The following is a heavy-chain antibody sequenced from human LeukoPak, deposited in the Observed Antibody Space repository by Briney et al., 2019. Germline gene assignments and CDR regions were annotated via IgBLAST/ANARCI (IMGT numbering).Heavy chain of an antibody. Sequence: SETLSLTCAVYGGSFSGYYWSWIRQPPGKGLEWIGSIHYSARIYYNPSLKSRLTISPDTSKNQFSLKLTSVTAADTAVYYCTREVRSAWASFDPWGQGTLVIVSS. V-gene: IGHV4-34*01. CDR2: IHYSARI. CDR3: TREVRSAWASFDP. J-gene: IGHJ5*02. CDR1: GGSFSGYY. D-gene: IGHD1-26*01.